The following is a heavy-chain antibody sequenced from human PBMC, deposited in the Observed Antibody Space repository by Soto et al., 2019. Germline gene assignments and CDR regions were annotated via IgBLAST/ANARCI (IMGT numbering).Heavy chain of an antibody. CDR2: IIPIFGTA. V-gene: IGHV1-69*06. D-gene: IGHD6-19*01. CDR1: GGTFRSYA. Sequence: ASVKVSCKASGGTFRSYAISWVRQAPGQGLEWMGGIIPIFGTANYAQRFQGRVTITADKSTSTAYMELSSLRSEDTAVYYCAYSSGWSGSYYYYGMDVWGQGTKVT. CDR3: AYSSGWSGSYYYYGMDV. J-gene: IGHJ6*02.